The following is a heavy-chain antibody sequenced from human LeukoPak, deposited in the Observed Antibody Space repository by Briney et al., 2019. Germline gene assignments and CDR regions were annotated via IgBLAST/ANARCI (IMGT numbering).Heavy chain of an antibody. CDR2: IYPGDSDT. V-gene: IGHV5-51*01. D-gene: IGHD2-2*01. J-gene: IGHJ4*02. Sequence: GESLKISCKGSGYIFTGYWIGWVRQMPGKGLELMGIIYPGDSDTRYSPSFEGQVTISADRSISTAFLQWSRLQASDTAIYYCARLLGGGPAATPFDYWGQGTLLAVSS. CDR3: ARLLGGGPAATPFDY. CDR1: GYIFTGYW.